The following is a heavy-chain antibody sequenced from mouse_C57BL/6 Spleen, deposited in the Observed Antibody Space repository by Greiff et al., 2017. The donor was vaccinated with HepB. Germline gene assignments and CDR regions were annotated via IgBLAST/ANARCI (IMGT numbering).Heavy chain of an antibody. D-gene: IGHD4-1*01. J-gene: IGHJ4*01. CDR1: GYSFTGYY. CDR2: INPSTGGT. Sequence: EVQLQQSGPELVKPGASVKISCKASGYSFTGYYMNWVKQSPEKSLEWIGEINPSTGGTTYNQKFKAKATLTVDKSSSTAYMQLKSLTSEDSAVYYCATRRESPGTNYAMDYWGQGTSVTVSS. V-gene: IGHV1-42*01. CDR3: ATRRESPGTNYAMDY.